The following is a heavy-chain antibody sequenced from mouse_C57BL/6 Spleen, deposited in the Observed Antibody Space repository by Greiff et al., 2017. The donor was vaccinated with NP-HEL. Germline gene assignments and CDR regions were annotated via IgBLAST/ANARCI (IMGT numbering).Heavy chain of an antibody. V-gene: IGHV1-59*01. D-gene: IGHD1-1*01. CDR3: ARKGTVVAKDY. Sequence: QVQLKESGAELVRPGTSVKLSCKASGYTFTSYWMHWVKQRPGQGLEWIGVIDPSDSYTNYNQKFKGKATLTVDTSSRTAYMQLSSLTSEDSAVYYCARKGTVVAKDYWGQGTTLTVSS. CDR2: IDPSDSYT. CDR1: GYTFTSYW. J-gene: IGHJ2*01.